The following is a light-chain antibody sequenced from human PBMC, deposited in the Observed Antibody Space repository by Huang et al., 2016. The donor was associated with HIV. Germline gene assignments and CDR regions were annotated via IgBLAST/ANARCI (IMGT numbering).Light chain of an antibody. V-gene: IGKV4-1*01. J-gene: IGKJ2*01. CDR2: WAS. CDR3: QQYYNTPLT. CDR1: QSLLYSSNNKNY. Sequence: DIVMTQSPDSLAVSLGERATINCKSSQSLLYSSNNKNYLAWYQQKPGQPPKLLISWASTRESGVPDRFTGSGSGTVFTLTISSLQAEDVAVYYCQQYYNTPLTFGQGTKLEIK.